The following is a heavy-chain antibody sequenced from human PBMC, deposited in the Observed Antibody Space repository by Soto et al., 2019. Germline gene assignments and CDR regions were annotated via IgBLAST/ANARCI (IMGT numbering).Heavy chain of an antibody. J-gene: IGHJ6*03. CDR1: GYTFTNYG. Sequence: QVQLLQSGAEVKQPGASVKVSCKASGYTFTNYGITWVRQTPGQGLEWMGWISAYNGDTHYTQRLLGRVTMTTVTSTSTAYMGLWGLRSDNTAVYYCARVRRLVGYFYYYMDVWGKGTTVTVSS. D-gene: IGHD6-6*01. V-gene: IGHV1-18*01. CDR2: ISAYNGDT. CDR3: ARVRRLVGYFYYYMDV.